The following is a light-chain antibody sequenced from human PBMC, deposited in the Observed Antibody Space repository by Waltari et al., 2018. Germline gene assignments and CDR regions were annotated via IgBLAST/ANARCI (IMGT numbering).Light chain of an antibody. CDR3: CSFVYGGSVV. V-gene: IGLV2-23*02. CDR2: EVT. J-gene: IGLJ2*01. CDR1: SSDVGTYNH. Sequence: QSALTQPASVSGSLGQSITIPCTGPSSDVGTYNHVSWFQHHPGFAPKLISYEVTKRPSGISNRVSASKSVNTASLTISGLHAEDEAEYHCCSFVYGGSVVFGGGTKLTVL.